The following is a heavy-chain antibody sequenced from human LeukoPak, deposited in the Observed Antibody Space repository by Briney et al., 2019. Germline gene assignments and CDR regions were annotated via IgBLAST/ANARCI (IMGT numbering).Heavy chain of an antibody. CDR3: AGASSKWELSF. D-gene: IGHD1-26*01. Sequence: ASVTVSFKSSVCTFIRYAISWVRQAPGQGLEWMGGYIPMFGTANYAQNFQNRVTITADESTSTFSMEVSSLRPEDTAVYFCAGASSKWELSFWGQGTLVTVSS. CDR2: YIPMFGTA. CDR1: VCTFIRYA. V-gene: IGHV1-69*13. J-gene: IGHJ4*02.